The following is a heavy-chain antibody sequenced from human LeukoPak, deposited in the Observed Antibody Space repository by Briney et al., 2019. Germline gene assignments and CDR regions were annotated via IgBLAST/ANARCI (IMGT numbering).Heavy chain of an antibody. CDR2: ISTAGDT. CDR3: ARGNAQQLVLLDY. D-gene: IGHD6-13*01. V-gene: IGHV3-13*01. Sequence: HPGGSLRLSCAASGFTFSSYDMHWVRQATGKGLEWVSAISTAGDTYYPGSVKGRFTIYRENAKNSLYLQMNSLRAGDTAVYYCARGNAQQLVLLDYWGQGTLGTVSS. J-gene: IGHJ4*02. CDR1: GFTFSSYD.